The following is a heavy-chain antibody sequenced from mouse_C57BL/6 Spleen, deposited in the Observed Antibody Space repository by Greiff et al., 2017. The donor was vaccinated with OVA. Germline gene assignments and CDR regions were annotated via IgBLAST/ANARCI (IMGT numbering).Heavy chain of an antibody. CDR3: ASSFYYSNFDY. J-gene: IGHJ2*01. CDR1: GYTFTDYY. CDR2: IYPGSGNT. D-gene: IGHD2-5*01. V-gene: IGHV1-76*01. Sequence: VQLQQSGAELVRPGASVKLSCKASGYTFTDYYINRVKQRPGQGLEWIARIYPGSGNTYYNEKFKGKATLTAEKSSSTAYMQLSSLTSEDSAVYFRASSFYYSNFDYWGQGTTLTVSS.